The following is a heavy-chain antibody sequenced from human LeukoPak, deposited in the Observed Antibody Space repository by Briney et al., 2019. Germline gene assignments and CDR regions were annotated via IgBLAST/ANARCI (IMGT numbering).Heavy chain of an antibody. CDR1: GGTFSSYT. V-gene: IGHV1-69*02. CDR3: ASASWHLPSPHAFDI. J-gene: IGHJ3*02. CDR2: IIPILGIA. Sequence: GASVKVSCKASGGTFSSYTISWVRQAPGKGLEWVGRIIPILGIANYAQKFQGRVTITADESTSTAYMELSSPRSEDTAVYYCASASWHLPSPHAFDIWGQGTMVTVSS.